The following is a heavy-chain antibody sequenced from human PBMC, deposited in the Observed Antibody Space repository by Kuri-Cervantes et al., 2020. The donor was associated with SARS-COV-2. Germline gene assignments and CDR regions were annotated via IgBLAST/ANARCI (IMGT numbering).Heavy chain of an antibody. D-gene: IGHD4-17*01. CDR2: SNAGNGNT. J-gene: IGHJ4*02. CDR3: ARTPTVTTYYFDY. CDR1: GYTFTSYA. V-gene: IGHV1-3*02. Sequence: ASVKVSCKASGYTFTSYAMHWVRQAPGQRLEWMGWSNAGNGNTKYSQEFQGRVTITRDTSASTAYMELSSLRSEDMAVHYCARTPTVTTYYFDYWGQGTLVTVSS.